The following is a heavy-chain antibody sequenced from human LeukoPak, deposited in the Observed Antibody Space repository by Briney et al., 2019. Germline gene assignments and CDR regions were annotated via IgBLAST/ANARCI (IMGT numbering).Heavy chain of an antibody. D-gene: IGHD3-10*01. V-gene: IGHV3-23*01. CDR1: GFTFSHYS. Sequence: GGSLRLSCAASGFTFSHYSMNMNWVRQAPGKGLEWVSAISGSGGSTYYADSVKGRFNISRDNSKNTLYLQMNSLRAEDTAVYYCARVLYGSGSYYNSFDYWGQGTLVTVSS. CDR2: ISGSGGST. J-gene: IGHJ4*02. CDR3: ARVLYGSGSYYNSFDY.